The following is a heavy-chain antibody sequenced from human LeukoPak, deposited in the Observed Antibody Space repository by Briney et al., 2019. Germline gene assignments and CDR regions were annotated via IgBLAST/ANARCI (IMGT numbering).Heavy chain of an antibody. Sequence: SETLSLTCTVSGGSIISSSASYWGWIRQPPGKGLEWIGTIYYSGRTSYNPSLQSRLTISVDTSKNQFSLKLSSVTAADTAVYYCAGSLGYCTSNVCYLKYWGQGTLVTVSS. CDR1: GGSIISSSASY. J-gene: IGHJ4*02. CDR3: AGSLGYCTSNVCYLKY. CDR2: IYYSGRT. D-gene: IGHD2-8*01. V-gene: IGHV4-39*07.